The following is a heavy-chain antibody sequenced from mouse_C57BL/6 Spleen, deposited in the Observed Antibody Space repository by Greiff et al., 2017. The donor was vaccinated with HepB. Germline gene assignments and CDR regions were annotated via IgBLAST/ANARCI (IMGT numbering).Heavy chain of an antibody. CDR2: ISSGGDYI. CDR1: GFTFSSYA. D-gene: IGHD3-1*01. CDR3: TREKKLRGLFDY. V-gene: IGHV5-9-1*02. J-gene: IGHJ2*01. Sequence: EVQRVESGEGLVKPGGSLKLSCAASGFTFSSYAMSWVRQTPEKRLEWVAYISSGGDYIYYADTVKGRFTISRDNARNTLYLQMSSLKSEDTAMYYCTREKKLRGLFDYWGQGTTLTVSS.